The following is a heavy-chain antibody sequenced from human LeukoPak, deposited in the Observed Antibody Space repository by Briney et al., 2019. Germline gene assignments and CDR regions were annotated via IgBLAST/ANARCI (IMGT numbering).Heavy chain of an antibody. CDR1: GFTFSSYG. Sequence: PGGSVRLSCAASGFTFSSYGMNWVRQAPGKGLEWVSSISSSSSYIYYADSVKGRFTISRDNAKNSLYLQMNSLRAEDTAVYYCARDPTGYSSGWYIFDYWGQGTLVTVSS. D-gene: IGHD6-19*01. CDR3: ARDPTGYSSGWYIFDY. CDR2: ISSSSSYI. J-gene: IGHJ4*02. V-gene: IGHV3-21*01.